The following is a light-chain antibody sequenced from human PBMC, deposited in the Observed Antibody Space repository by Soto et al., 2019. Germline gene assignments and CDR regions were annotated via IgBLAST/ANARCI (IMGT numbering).Light chain of an antibody. V-gene: IGKV1-27*01. CDR3: QKYNSAPLT. J-gene: IGKJ4*01. CDR1: QGISTY. CDR2: ASS. Sequence: DIQMTQSPSSLSASVGGRVTITCRASQGISTYLAWYQQKPGKVPKLLIYASSTLQSGVPSRFSGSGSGTEFTHTFSSLQPEDVATYYCQKYNSAPLTFCGGTKVEIK.